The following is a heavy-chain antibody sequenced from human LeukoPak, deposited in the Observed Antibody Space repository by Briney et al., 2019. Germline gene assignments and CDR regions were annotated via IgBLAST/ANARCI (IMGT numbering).Heavy chain of an antibody. Sequence: SQTLSLTCTVSGGSISSGDYYWSWIRQPPGKGLEWIGYIYYSGSTYYNPSLKSRVTISVDTFKNQFSLNLTSVTAADTAVYYCARVGDGDYVEYWGQGTLVTVSS. V-gene: IGHV4-30-4*01. CDR3: ARVGDGDYVEY. CDR2: IYYSGST. D-gene: IGHD4-17*01. J-gene: IGHJ4*02. CDR1: GGSISSGDYY.